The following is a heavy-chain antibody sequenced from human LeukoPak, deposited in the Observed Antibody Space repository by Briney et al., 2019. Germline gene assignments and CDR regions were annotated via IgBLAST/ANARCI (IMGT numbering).Heavy chain of an antibody. V-gene: IGHV1-46*01. J-gene: IGHJ4*02. D-gene: IGHD4-17*01. CDR3: ARDLGENDYGDYTMFDY. Sequence: ASVKVSCKASGYTFTSYYMHWVRQAPGQGLEWMGLINPSGGSTSYAQKFQGRVTMTRDTSTSTVYMELSSLRSEDTAVYYCARDLGENDYGDYTMFDYWGQGTLVTVSS. CDR2: INPSGGST. CDR1: GYTFTSYY.